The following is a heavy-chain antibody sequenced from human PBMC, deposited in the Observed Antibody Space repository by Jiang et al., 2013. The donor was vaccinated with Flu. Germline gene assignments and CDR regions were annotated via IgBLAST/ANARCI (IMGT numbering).Heavy chain of an antibody. CDR3: ARDSGIANWFDP. Sequence: KSRVTISVDTSKNQFSLKLSSVTAADTAVYYCARDSGIANWFDPWGQGTLVTVSS. J-gene: IGHJ5*02. V-gene: IGHV4-30-2*04. D-gene: IGHD6-13*01.